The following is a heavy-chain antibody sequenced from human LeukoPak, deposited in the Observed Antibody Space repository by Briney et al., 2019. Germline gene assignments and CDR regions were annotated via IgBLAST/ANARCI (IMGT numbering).Heavy chain of an antibody. J-gene: IGHJ4*02. V-gene: IGHV3-30-3*01. CDR1: GFTFSSYA. CDR3: ARAHGGTYYYDSRGYCDY. Sequence: PGRSLRLSCAASGFTFSSYAMHWVRQAPGKGLEWVAVISYDGSNKYYADSVKGRFTISRDNSKNTLYLQMNSLRAEDTAVYYCARAHGGTYYYDSRGYCDYWGQGTLVTVSS. CDR2: ISYDGSNK. D-gene: IGHD3-22*01.